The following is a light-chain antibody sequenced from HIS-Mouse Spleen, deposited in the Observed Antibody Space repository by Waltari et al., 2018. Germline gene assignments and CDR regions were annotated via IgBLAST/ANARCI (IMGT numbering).Light chain of an antibody. J-gene: IGLJ2*01. CDR1: NIGRKS. CDR2: DAS. Sequence: SYVLTQPPSVSVAPGKTARITCGGTNIGRKSVHWYQQKPGQAPVLVVYDASDRPSGIPERFSGSNSGNTATLTISRVEAGDEDDYYCQVWDSSSDHVVFGGGTKLTVL. V-gene: IGLV3-21*03. CDR3: QVWDSSSDHVV.